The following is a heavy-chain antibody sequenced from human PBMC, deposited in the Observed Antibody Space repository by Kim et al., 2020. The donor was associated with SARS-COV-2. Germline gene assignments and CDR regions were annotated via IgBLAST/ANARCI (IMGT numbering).Heavy chain of an antibody. J-gene: IGHJ4*02. CDR2: MSNDGTNE. CDR1: GFTFSHYS. D-gene: IGHD3-3*01. CDR3: ARESPYVFWTSSYKDYFVV. V-gene: IGHV3-30*19. Sequence: GGSLRLSCVVSGFTFSHYSMNWVRQAPGKGLEWVARMSNDGTNEDYADSVQGRLTISRDNSKNTLYLQMNSLRAEDTAVYYCARESPYVFWTSSYKDYFVVWGQASPATVSP.